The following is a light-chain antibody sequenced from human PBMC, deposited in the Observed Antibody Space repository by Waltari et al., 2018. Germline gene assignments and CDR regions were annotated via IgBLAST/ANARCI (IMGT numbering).Light chain of an antibody. J-gene: IGKJ4*01. CDR3: QHYYSYPLT. CDR2: KAS. V-gene: IGKV1-5*03. CDR1: QGISSW. Sequence: DIQMTQSPSTLSASVGDRVTITCRASQGISSWLAWYQQKPGKPPKLLIYKASSLESGVPSRFSGSGSGTEFTLTINSLQPDDFATYYCQHYYSYPLTFGGGTKVEIK.